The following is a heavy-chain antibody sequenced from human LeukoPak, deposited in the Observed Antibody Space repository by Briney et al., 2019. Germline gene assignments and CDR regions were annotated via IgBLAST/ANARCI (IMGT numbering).Heavy chain of an antibody. CDR3: AKEGPYDFWSGHASAFDI. V-gene: IGHV3-23*01. J-gene: IGHJ3*02. CDR2: LSGNGGST. CDR1: GFTFNNYA. Sequence: GGSLRLSCAASGFTFNNYAMNWVRQAPGKGLEWVSALSGNGGSTYYADSVKGRFTISRDNSKNTLYLQIDSLRAEDTAVYYCAKEGPYDFWSGHASAFDIWGQGTKVTVSS. D-gene: IGHD3-3*01.